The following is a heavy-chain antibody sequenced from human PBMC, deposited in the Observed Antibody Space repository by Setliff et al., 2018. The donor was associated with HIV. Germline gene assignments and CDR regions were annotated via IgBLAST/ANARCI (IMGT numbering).Heavy chain of an antibody. J-gene: IGHJ4*01. Sequence: SETLSLTCSVSGRSIDDSYWSWIRQSPGKGLEWIGFIKTSGRTNYKPSLKSRVTISLDTSKNQFSLRLNSVTATDTSVYYCARLAEDYYDSGTWEVDYWAHGTLVTVSS. CDR1: GRSIDDSY. CDR3: ARLAEDYYDSGTWEVDY. V-gene: IGHV4-4*09. CDR2: IKTSGRT. D-gene: IGHD3-10*01.